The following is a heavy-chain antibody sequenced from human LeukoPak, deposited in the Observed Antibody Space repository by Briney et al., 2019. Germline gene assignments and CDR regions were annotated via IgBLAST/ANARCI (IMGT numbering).Heavy chain of an antibody. CDR2: ISYSSTYI. J-gene: IGHJ6*02. CDR1: GFSFSTYC. CDR3: AISGGIGTYGIDV. D-gene: IGHD1-1*01. V-gene: IGHV3-21*01. Sequence: GGSLRLSCAASGFSFSTYCMNWVRQTPGKGLEWVSSISYSSTYIYYADSVRGRFTVSRDDAKNSLYLQMNRLRAEDTAVYYGAISGGIGTYGIDVWGQGTTVTVSS.